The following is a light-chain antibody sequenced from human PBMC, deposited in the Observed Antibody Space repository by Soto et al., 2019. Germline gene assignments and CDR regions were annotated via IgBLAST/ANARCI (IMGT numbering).Light chain of an antibody. V-gene: IGKV3-20*01. J-gene: IGKJ4*01. CDR3: QQYGSSPLT. Sequence: EIVLTQSPGTLSLSPGERATLSCRASQSVSNNFLAWYQQKFGQAPRVLIYGASTRATGIPDRFSGSGSGADFTLTISRLEPEDFAVYYCQQYGSSPLTFGGGTKVEIK. CDR1: QSVSNNF. CDR2: GAS.